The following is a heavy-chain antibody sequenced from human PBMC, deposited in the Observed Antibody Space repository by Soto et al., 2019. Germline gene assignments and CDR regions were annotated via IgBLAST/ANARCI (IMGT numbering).Heavy chain of an antibody. V-gene: IGHV5-51*01. CDR3: ARGGIAVATTMAFDI. CDR2: IYPGDSDT. J-gene: IGHJ3*02. D-gene: IGHD6-19*01. Sequence: PGESLKISCKGSGYSFTSYWIGWVRQMPGKGLEWMGIIYPGDSDTRYSPSFQGQVTISADKSISTAYLQWSSLKASDTAMYYCARGGIAVATTMAFDIWGQGTMVTVSS. CDR1: GYSFTSYW.